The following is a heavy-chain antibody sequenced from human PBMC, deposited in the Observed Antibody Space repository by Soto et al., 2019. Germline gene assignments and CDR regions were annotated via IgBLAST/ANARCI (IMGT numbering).Heavy chain of an antibody. Sequence: QLQLQESGPGLVKPSQTLSLTCAVSGGSMNSGSYSWSWIRQPPGKGLEWIGYMYHSGNTYYSLSLESRATISVDRSKNQFSLNLTSVTAADTAVYYCARVTPATPYYAMDVWGRGTTVTVSS. V-gene: IGHV4-30-2*01. CDR3: ARVTPATPYYAMDV. J-gene: IGHJ6*02. D-gene: IGHD2-15*01. CDR1: GGSMNSGSYS. CDR2: MYHSGNT.